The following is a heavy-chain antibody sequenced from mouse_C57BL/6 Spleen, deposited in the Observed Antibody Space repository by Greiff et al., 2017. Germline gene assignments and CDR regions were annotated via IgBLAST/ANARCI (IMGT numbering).Heavy chain of an antibody. V-gene: IGHV5-16*01. J-gene: IGHJ4*01. D-gene: IGHD1-1*01. Sequence: EVKLVESEGGLVQPGSSMKLSCTASGFTFSDYYMAWVRQVPEKGLEWVANINYDGSSTYYLDSLKSRFIISRDNAKNILYLQMSSLKSEDTATYYCARAFYYYGSPGAMDYWGQGTSVTVSS. CDR2: INYDGSST. CDR3: ARAFYYYGSPGAMDY. CDR1: GFTFSDYY.